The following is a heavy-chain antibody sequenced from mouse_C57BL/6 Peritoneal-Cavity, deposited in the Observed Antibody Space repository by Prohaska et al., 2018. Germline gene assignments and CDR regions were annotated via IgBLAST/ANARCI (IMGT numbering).Heavy chain of an antibody. V-gene: IGHV3-6*01. J-gene: IGHJ2*01. CDR3: AREITTVVARGYYFDY. CDR2: ICDDGSN. D-gene: IGHD1-1*01. Sequence: DVQLQESGAGLVKPSQSLSLTCSVTGYSITSGYYWNWIRQSPGNKLEWLGYICDDGSNNYNPSLKNRISITLDTSKNQFYLKLNSVTTEVTSTYYCAREITTVVARGYYFDYWGQGTTLTVSS. CDR1: GYSITSGYY.